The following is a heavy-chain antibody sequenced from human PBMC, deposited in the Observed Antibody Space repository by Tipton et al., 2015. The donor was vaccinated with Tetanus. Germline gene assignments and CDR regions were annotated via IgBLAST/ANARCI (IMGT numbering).Heavy chain of an antibody. Sequence: TLSLTCTVSGASVTNNFFWAWIRQPPGAGLEWIGSVHSNGRSYYNPSLRSRVAISLDTSKNQFSLRLTSVTAADTAVYYCARSGMYGPATFAYWGHGALVTVSS. D-gene: IGHD2-8*01. V-gene: IGHV4-39*01. CDR3: ARSGMYGPATFAY. CDR2: VHSNGRS. J-gene: IGHJ4*01. CDR1: GASVTNNFF.